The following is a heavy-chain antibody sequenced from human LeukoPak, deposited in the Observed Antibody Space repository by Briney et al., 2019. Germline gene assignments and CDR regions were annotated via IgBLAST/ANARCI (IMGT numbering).Heavy chain of an antibody. CDR1: GGSISSYF. J-gene: IGHJ4*02. CDR3: ASHMRGSGYNAAFDY. CDR2: IYTSGST. Sequence: SETLSLTCTVSGGSISSYFWSWIRQPAGKGLEWIGRIYTSGSTNYNPSLKSRVTMSVDTSKNQFSLKLSSVTAADTAVYYCASHMRGSGYNAAFDYWGQGTLVTVSS. V-gene: IGHV4-4*07. D-gene: IGHD3-22*01.